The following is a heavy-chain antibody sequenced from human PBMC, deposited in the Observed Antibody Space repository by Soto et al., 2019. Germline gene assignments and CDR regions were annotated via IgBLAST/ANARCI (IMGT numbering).Heavy chain of an antibody. CDR1: GYSFTGYW. D-gene: IGHD2-15*01. CDR3: ASERPGYCSGGSCTADAFDI. J-gene: IGHJ3*02. CDR2: IYPGDSDT. V-gene: IGHV5-51*01. Sequence: GESLKISCKGSGYSFTGYWIGWVRQMPGKGLEWLGIIYPGDSDTRYSPSFQGQVTISADKSISTAYLQWSSLKASDTAMYYCASERPGYCSGGSCTADAFDIWGQGTMVTVSS.